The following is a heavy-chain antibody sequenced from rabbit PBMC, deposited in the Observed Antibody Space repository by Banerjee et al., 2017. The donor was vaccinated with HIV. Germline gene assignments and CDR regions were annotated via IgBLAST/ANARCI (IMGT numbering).Heavy chain of an antibody. J-gene: IGHJ4*01. CDR1: GFSFNNNYV. CDR3: ARGTADSGYGWDL. Sequence: QEQLEESGGDLVKPEGSLTLTCTASGFSFNNNYVMCWVRQAPGKGLEWIACINSSSGNTVYATWAKGRFTISRTSSTTVALQMTSLTAADTATYFCARGTADSGYGWDLWGQGTLVTVS. CDR2: INSSSGNT. V-gene: IGHV1S45*01. D-gene: IGHD6-1*01.